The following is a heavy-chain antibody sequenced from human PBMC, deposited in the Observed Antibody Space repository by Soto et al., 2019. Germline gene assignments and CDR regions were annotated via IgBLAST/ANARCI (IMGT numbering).Heavy chain of an antibody. CDR1: GGSISSYY. J-gene: IGHJ4*02. CDR2: IYTSGST. V-gene: IGHV4-4*07. D-gene: IGHD2-2*01. Sequence: QVQLQESGPGLVKPSETLSLTCTVSGGSISSYYWSWIRQPAGKGLEWIGRIYTSGSTNYNPSLKSRVTMSVDTSKSQFSLNLRSVTAADTAVYYCARACSSTNCYDVFDYWGQGTLVTVSS. CDR3: ARACSSTNCYDVFDY.